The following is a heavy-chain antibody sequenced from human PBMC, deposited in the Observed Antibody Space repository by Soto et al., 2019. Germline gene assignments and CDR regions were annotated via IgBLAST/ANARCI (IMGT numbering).Heavy chain of an antibody. CDR1: GFTFSNYG. J-gene: IGHJ4*02. Sequence: EVQLLESGGGLLQPGGSLRLSCAVSGFTFSNYGMSWVRQAPGKGLEWVAATSGSGDTTYYAYSVRGRFTISRDNSKNTLDVQINSLRADDTAVYYCAKDLGYDGSGIEIWGQGTLVTVS. CDR2: TSGSGDTT. CDR3: AKDLGYDGSGIEI. V-gene: IGHV3-23*01. D-gene: IGHD3-10*01.